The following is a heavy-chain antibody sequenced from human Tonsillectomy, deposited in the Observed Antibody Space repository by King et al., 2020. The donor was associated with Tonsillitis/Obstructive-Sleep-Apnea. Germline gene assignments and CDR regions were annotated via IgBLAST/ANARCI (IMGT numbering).Heavy chain of an antibody. CDR1: GFTFSSYA. V-gene: IGHV3-23*04. CDR2: ISGSGGST. CDR3: AKAFSLGYYYYYMDV. J-gene: IGHJ6*03. Sequence: VQLVESGGGLVQPGGSLTLSCAASGFTFSSYAMSWVREAPGKGLEWVSVISGSGGSTYNADSVKGRFTISRDNSKNTLFLQMNSLRVEDTAVYYCAKAFSLGYYYYYMDVWGKGTTVTVSS. D-gene: IGHD2/OR15-2a*01.